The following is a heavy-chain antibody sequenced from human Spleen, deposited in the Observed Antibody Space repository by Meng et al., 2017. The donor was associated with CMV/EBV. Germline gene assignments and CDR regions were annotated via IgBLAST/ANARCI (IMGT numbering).Heavy chain of an antibody. CDR1: GFNFRIYG. J-gene: IGHJ4*02. D-gene: IGHD1-26*01. CDR2: ISYDGSDK. V-gene: IGHV3-30*19. Sequence: GESLKISCATSGFNFRIYGMHWVRQLPGKGLEWVAAISYDGSDKYYADSVKGRFTISRDNAKNTLYLQMNSLRADDTTVYYCAREMGATVDYWGQGTLVTVSS. CDR3: AREMGATVDY.